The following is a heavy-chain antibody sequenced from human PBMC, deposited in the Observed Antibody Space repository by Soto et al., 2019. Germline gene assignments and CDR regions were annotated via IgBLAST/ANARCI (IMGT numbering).Heavy chain of an antibody. D-gene: IGHD2-21*02. CDR1: GFSLSTNGVG. CDR3: AHIVVGTGDSTPWYAVTERGFDS. CDR2: IYWDDDK. V-gene: IGHV2-5*02. Sequence: QITLKESGPTVVKPTQTLTLTCSFSGFSLSTNGVGVGWIRQPPGKALEWLALIYWDDDKHYSPSLKSRLTITTDPSNNPAVLTMTNMDPADTATYCCAHIVVGTGDSTPWYAVTERGFDSWGRGSLVTVSS. J-gene: IGHJ4*02.